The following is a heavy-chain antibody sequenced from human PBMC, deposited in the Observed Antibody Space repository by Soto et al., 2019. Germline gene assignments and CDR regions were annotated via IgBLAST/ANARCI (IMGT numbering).Heavy chain of an antibody. D-gene: IGHD2-2*02. V-gene: IGHV1-2*02. CDR3: ARSLTEGYCTITGCYTRPLYGMDI. Sequence: ASVKVSCKASGYTFSGYYIHWLRQAPGQGLEWMGWINPNSGGTNYAQKFQGRVTVTRDTPTSTAYMELSRLTSDDTAVYYCARSLTEGYCTITGCYTRPLYGMDIWGQGTTVTVSS. CDR2: INPNSGGT. CDR1: GYTFSGYY. J-gene: IGHJ6*02.